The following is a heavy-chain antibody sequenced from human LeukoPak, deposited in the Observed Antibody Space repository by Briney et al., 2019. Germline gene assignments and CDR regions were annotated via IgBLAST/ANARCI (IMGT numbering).Heavy chain of an antibody. Sequence: GGSLRLSCAASTFTFSTFDMNWVRQAPGKGLEWVSTISGSDGTTYYADSVKGRFTISRDNSKNTLYLQMNSLRAEDTAVYYCARDHSSSWYGPLFFDYWGQGTLVTVSS. D-gene: IGHD6-13*01. CDR3: ARDHSSSWYGPLFFDY. CDR2: ISGSDGTT. V-gene: IGHV3-23*01. CDR1: TFTFSTFD. J-gene: IGHJ4*02.